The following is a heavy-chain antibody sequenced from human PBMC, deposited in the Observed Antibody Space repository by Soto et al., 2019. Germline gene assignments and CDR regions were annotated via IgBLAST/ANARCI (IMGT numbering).Heavy chain of an antibody. D-gene: IGHD1-1*01. CDR3: ASGGWLQLFDY. CDR1: GGFLSESY. CDR2: INHVGGT. Sequence: SETLSLTCAVYGGFLSESYWTWIRQPPGKGLEWIGEINHVGGTNYNPSLKSRVTMSVDTSQNQFSLKLSSVTAADTAVYYCASGGWLQLFDYWGQGTLVTVSS. J-gene: IGHJ4*02. V-gene: IGHV4-34*01.